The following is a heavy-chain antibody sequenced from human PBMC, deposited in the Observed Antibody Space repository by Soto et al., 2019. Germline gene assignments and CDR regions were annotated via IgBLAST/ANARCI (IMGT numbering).Heavy chain of an antibody. CDR3: ARDTGDGTFDF. V-gene: IGHV1-3*01. Sequence: ASVKVSCKASGYTFSSYGMHWVLQAPGQRLEWMGWINAGYGNTKSSQKFQDRVTISRDTSASTAYMELTSLRSEDTAVYYCARDTGDGTFDFWGQGTLVTVSS. J-gene: IGHJ4*02. D-gene: IGHD7-27*01. CDR2: INAGYGNT. CDR1: GYTFSSYG.